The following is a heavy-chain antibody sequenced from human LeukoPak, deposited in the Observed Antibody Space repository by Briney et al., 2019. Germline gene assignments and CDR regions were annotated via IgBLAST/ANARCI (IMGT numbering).Heavy chain of an antibody. CDR2: INPNSGGT. CDR1: GYTFTGYY. D-gene: IGHD5-12*01. V-gene: IGHV1-2*06. Sequence: ASVKVSCKASGYTFTGYYMHWVRQAPGQGLEWMGRINPNSGGTNYAQKFQGRVTMTRDTSISTAYMELSSLRSEDTAVYYCARSRWLRFDAFDIWGQGTMVTVSS. J-gene: IGHJ3*02. CDR3: ARSRWLRFDAFDI.